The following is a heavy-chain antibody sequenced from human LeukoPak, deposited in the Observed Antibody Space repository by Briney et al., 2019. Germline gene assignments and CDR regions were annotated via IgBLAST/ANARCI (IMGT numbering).Heavy chain of an antibody. CDR2: MNSDGSSI. D-gene: IGHD6-13*01. J-gene: IGHJ4*02. Sequence: GGSLRLSCAGSGFTFSTYRMHWVRQGPGEGLVWVSGMNSDGSSIVYADSVKGRFTISRDNAKNTLYLQMNNLRAEDTAIYYCARGESSSWYDWGQGTLVTVSS. CDR3: ARGESSSWYD. V-gene: IGHV3-74*01. CDR1: GFTFSTYR.